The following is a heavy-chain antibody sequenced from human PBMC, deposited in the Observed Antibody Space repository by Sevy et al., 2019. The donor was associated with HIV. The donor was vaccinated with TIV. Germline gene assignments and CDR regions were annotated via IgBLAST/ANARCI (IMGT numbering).Heavy chain of an antibody. CDR3: ARMVRGYSFDY. CDR2: IYCSGST. CDR1: GGSISSYY. D-gene: IGHD3-10*01. Sequence: SETLSLTCTVSGGSISSYYWSWIRQPPGKGLEWIGYIYCSGSTNYNSSLKSRVTISVDTSKNQFSLKLSSVTAADTAVYYCARMVRGYSFDYWGQGTLVTVSS. V-gene: IGHV4-59*01. J-gene: IGHJ4*02.